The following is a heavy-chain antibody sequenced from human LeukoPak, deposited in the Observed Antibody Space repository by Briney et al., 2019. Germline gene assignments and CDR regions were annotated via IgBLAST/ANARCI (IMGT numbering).Heavy chain of an antibody. CDR3: ARSGDGYNYGDY. Sequence: PSETLSLTCAVYGGSFSGYYWSWIRQPPGKGLEWIREINHSGSTNYNPSLKSRVTISVDTSKNQFSLKLSSVTAADTAVYSCARSGDGYNYGDYWGQGTLVTVSS. CDR2: INHSGST. CDR1: GGSFSGYY. V-gene: IGHV4-34*01. D-gene: IGHD5-24*01. J-gene: IGHJ4*02.